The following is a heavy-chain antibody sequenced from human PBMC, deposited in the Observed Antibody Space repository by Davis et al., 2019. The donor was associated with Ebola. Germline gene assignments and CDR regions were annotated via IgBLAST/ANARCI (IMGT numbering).Heavy chain of an antibody. V-gene: IGHV3-64*04. D-gene: IGHD5-12*01. CDR1: GFTFSSYA. Sequence: PGGSLRLSCSASGFTFSSYAMHWVRQAPGKGLEYVSAISSNGGSTYYADSVKGRFTISRDNAKNSLYLQMNSLRDEDTAVYYCARKDSRGYSGIDYWGQGTLVTVSS. J-gene: IGHJ4*02. CDR3: ARKDSRGYSGIDY. CDR2: ISSNGGST.